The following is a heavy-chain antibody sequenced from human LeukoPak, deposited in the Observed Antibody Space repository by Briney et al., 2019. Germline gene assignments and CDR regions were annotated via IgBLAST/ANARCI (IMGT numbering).Heavy chain of an antibody. Sequence: PGGSLRLSCAASGFTFSSYEMNWVRQAPGKGLEWVSYISSSGSTIYYADSEKGRFTISRDNAKNSLYLQMNSLKASDTAMYYCVVVVVPAATSDAFDIWGQGTMVTVSS. CDR3: VVVVVPAATSDAFDI. J-gene: IGHJ3*02. CDR2: ISSSGSTI. CDR1: GFTFSSYE. V-gene: IGHV3-48*03. D-gene: IGHD2-2*01.